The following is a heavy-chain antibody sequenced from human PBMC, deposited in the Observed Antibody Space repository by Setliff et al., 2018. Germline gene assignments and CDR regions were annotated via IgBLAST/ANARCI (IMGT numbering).Heavy chain of an antibody. CDR1: GFTFSEEW. CDR2: IKSEIAGGTT. V-gene: IGHV3-15*01. J-gene: IGHJ4*02. Sequence: GESLRLSCAASGFTFSEEWMSWVRQAPGKGLEWIGRIKSEIAGGTTDYGAPVKGRFTISRDDSKNTLLLQMNNLKTEDTALYYCTTAHYTGNSRTLDFWGPGTLVTAPQ. CDR3: TTAHYTGNSRTLDF. D-gene: IGHD1-26*01.